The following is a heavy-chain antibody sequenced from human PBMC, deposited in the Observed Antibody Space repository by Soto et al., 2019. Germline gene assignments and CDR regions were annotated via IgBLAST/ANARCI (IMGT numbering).Heavy chain of an antibody. CDR1: GFTFSSYG. Sequence: GGSLRLSCAASGFTFSSYGMHWVRQAPGKGLEWVALIWCDGSKKYYADSVKGRFTISRDNSKNTLSLQISSLRAEDTAVYYCARRVNYFDQWGQGTLVTVSS. J-gene: IGHJ4*02. V-gene: IGHV3-33*01. CDR2: IWCDGSKK. CDR3: ARRVNYFDQ.